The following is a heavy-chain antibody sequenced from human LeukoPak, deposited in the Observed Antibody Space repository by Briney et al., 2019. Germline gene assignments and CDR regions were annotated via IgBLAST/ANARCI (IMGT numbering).Heavy chain of an antibody. Sequence: PGGSLRLSCVASGFAFSDDSMNWVRQPPGKGLEWVSSISSTSTYIYYADSVKGRFTISRDNSKNTLYLQMNSLRAEDTAVYYCARDIVPSPSGYFQHWGQGTLVTVSS. CDR1: GFAFSDDS. J-gene: IGHJ1*01. D-gene: IGHD2-8*01. CDR2: ISSTSTYI. CDR3: ARDIVPSPSGYFQH. V-gene: IGHV3-21*01.